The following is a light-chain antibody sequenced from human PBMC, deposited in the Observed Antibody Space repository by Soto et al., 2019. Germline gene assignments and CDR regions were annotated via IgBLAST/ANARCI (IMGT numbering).Light chain of an antibody. V-gene: IGLV2-23*02. CDR3: CSYAGSNNVV. CDR1: SSIVGNYNL. J-gene: IGLJ2*01. CDR2: DVR. Sequence: QSALTQPASVSGSPGQSITISCTGTSSIVGNYNLFSWYQHHPGKVPKLMIHDVRKRPSGISNRFSGSKSGNTASLTISGLQAEDEADYYCCSYAGSNNVVFGGGTKLTVL.